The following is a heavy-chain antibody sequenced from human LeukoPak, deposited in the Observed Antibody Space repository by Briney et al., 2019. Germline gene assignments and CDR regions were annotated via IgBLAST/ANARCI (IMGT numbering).Heavy chain of an antibody. Sequence: PGGSLRLPCAASGFTFSSYSMNWVRQAPGKGLEWVSSISSSSSYIYYADSVKGRFTISRDNAKNSLYLQMNSLRAEDTAVYYCARAREMTKDYWGQGTLVTVSS. CDR1: GFTFSSYS. D-gene: IGHD5-24*01. CDR3: ARAREMTKDY. J-gene: IGHJ4*02. V-gene: IGHV3-21*01. CDR2: ISSSSSYI.